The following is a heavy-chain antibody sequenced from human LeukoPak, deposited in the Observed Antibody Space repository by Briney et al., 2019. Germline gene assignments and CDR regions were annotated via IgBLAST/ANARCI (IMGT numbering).Heavy chain of an antibody. D-gene: IGHD6-13*01. CDR3: VRADFRGSSWDFAY. J-gene: IGHJ4*02. V-gene: IGHV3-7*04. CDR1: GFSSSIYW. Sequence: GGSLRLSCVASGFSSSIYWMGWVRQAPGKGLKWVSNIKENGSETYYVGSVKGRFTISRDNAKNSLYLQVNSLRAEDTATYYCVRADFRGSSWDFAYWGQGALVTVSS. CDR2: IKENGSET.